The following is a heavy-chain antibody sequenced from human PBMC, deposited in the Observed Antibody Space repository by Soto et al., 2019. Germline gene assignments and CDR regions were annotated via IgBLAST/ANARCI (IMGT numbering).Heavy chain of an antibody. J-gene: IGHJ6*02. V-gene: IGHV1-69*06. CDR3: ARGRSRVGYCSGGSCYNPLFYYYYYGMDV. D-gene: IGHD2-15*01. CDR2: IIPIFGTA. Sequence: SSVKVSCKASGGTFSSYAISWVRQAPGQGLEWMGGIIPIFGTANYAQKFQGRVTITADKSTSTAYLELSSLRSEDTAVYYCARGRSRVGYCSGGSCYNPLFYYYYYGMDVWGQ. CDR1: GGTFSSYA.